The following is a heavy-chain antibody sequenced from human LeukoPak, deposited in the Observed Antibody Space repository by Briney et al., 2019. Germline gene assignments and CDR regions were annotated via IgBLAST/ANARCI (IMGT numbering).Heavy chain of an antibody. CDR2: ISGSGGST. V-gene: IGHV3-23*01. D-gene: IGHD2-2*01. CDR3: AKIYCSSTSCPGLDLYYYYYGMGV. J-gene: IGHJ6*02. Sequence: PGGSLRLSCAASGFTFSSYAMSWVRQAPGKGLEWVSAISGSGGSTYYADSVKGRFTISRDNSKNTLYLQMNSLRAEDTAVYYRAKIYCSSTSCPGLDLYYYYYGMGVWGQGTTVTVSS. CDR1: GFTFSSYA.